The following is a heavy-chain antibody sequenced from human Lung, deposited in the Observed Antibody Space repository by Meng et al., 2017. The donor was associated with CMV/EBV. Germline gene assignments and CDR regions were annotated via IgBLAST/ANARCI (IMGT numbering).Heavy chain of an antibody. J-gene: IGHJ4*02. CDR3: ARSLMTTVTTLGY. V-gene: IGHV1-69*05. CDR1: GGTYSTYG. CDR2: IITLFGTP. D-gene: IGHD4-17*01. Sequence: XXSCXASGGTYSTYGISWVRQAPGQGLEWMGGIITLFGTPNYAQRFQGRVTITTDESTSTTYMELRSLRSEDTAVYYCARSLMTTVTTLGYWGQGTLVTVSS.